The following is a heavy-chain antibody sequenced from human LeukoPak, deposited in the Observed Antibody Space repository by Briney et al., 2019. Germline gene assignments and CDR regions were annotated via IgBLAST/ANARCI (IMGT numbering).Heavy chain of an antibody. V-gene: IGHV4-34*01. CDR1: GGSFSGYH. CDR3: ARGRLSYYYDSRGWFDP. Sequence: SETLSLTCAVYGGSFSGYHWSWIRQPPGKGLEWIGEINHSGSTNYNPSLKSRVTISVDTSKNQFSLKLSSVTAADTAVYYCARGRLSYYYDSRGWFDPWGQGTLVTVSS. J-gene: IGHJ5*02. CDR2: INHSGST. D-gene: IGHD3-22*01.